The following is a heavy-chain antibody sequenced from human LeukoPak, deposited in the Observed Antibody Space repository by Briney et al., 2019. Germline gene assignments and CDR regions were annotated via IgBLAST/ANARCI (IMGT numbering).Heavy chain of an antibody. Sequence: PSETLSLTCAVYGGSFSGYYWSWIRQPPGKGLEWIGEINHSGSTNYNPSLKSRVTISVDTSKNQFSLKLSSVTAADTAVYYCARGWEASYFDYWGQGTLVTVSS. D-gene: IGHD1-26*01. CDR2: INHSGST. J-gene: IGHJ4*02. CDR1: GGSFSGYY. V-gene: IGHV4-34*01. CDR3: ARGWEASYFDY.